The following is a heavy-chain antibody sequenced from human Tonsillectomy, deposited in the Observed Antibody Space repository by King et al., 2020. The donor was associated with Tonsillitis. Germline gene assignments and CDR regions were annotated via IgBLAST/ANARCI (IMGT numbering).Heavy chain of an antibody. Sequence: QVQLVESGGGVVQPGRSLRLSCAASGFTFSSYAMHWVRQAPGKGLDWVAFISYDGSTKYYADSVRGRFTISRDNSKNTLYLQMNSLRAEDTAVYYCAGHLDCGGDCNDAFDIWGQGTMVTVSS. V-gene: IGHV3-30-3*01. J-gene: IGHJ3*02. D-gene: IGHD2-21*01. CDR2: ISYDGSTK. CDR3: AGHLDCGGDCNDAFDI. CDR1: GFTFSSYA.